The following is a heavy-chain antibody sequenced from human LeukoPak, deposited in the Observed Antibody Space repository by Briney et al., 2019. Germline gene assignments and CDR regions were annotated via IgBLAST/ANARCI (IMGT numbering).Heavy chain of an antibody. D-gene: IGHD3-22*01. V-gene: IGHV3-7*03. CDR1: GFTFSSYW. J-gene: IGHJ4*02. CDR3: AKALEYDYDTSGFPF. CDR2: IKQDGSEK. Sequence: GGSLRLSCAASGFTFSSYWMSWVRQAPGKGLEWVANIKQDGSEKYYVDSVKGRFTISRDNAKNSLYLQMNSLRAEDTALYYCAKALEYDYDTSGFPFWGQGTLVTVSS.